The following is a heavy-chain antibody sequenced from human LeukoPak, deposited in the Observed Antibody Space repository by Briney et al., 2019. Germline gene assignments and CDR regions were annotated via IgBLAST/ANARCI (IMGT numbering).Heavy chain of an antibody. CDR2: ISYDGSNR. CDR3: ASGSSSWYGY. Sequence: PGRSLRLSCAASGFTFSSYAMHWVRQAPGKGLEWVAVISYDGSNRYYADSVKGRFTISRDNSKNTLYLQMNSLRAEDTAVYYCASGSSSWYGYWGQGTLVTVSS. V-gene: IGHV3-30-3*01. D-gene: IGHD6-13*01. CDR1: GFTFSSYA. J-gene: IGHJ4*02.